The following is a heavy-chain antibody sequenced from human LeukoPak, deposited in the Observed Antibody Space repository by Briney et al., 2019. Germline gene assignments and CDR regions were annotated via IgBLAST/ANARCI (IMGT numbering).Heavy chain of an antibody. V-gene: IGHV1-69*05. CDR1: GGTFSSYA. D-gene: IGHD6-6*01. CDR2: IIPIFGTA. J-gene: IGHJ5*02. Sequence: ASVKDSCQASGGTFSSYAISWVRQAPGQGLEWMGGIIPIFGTANYAQKFQGRVTITTDESTSTAYMELSSLRSEDTAVYYCARDMGSSGNWFDPWGQGTLVTVSS. CDR3: ARDMGSSGNWFDP.